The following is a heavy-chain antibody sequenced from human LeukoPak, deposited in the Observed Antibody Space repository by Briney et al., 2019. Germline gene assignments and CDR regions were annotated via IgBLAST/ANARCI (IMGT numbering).Heavy chain of an antibody. D-gene: IGHD7-27*01. J-gene: IGHJ5*02. V-gene: IGHV1-2*06. Sequence: ASVKVSCKASGYTFTDYYMHWVRRAPGQGLEWMGRINPNSGDTHYTQDFQGRVTMTRDTSISTAYMELNSLKSNDTAVYFCARGSGPGENWLDPWGQGTPVIVSS. CDR1: GYTFTDYY. CDR2: INPNSGDT. CDR3: ARGSGPGENWLDP.